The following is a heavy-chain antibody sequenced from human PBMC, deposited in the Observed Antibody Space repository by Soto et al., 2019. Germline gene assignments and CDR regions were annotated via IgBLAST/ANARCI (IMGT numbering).Heavy chain of an antibody. Sequence: GGSLRLSCAASGFTFSSYWMSWVRQAPGKGLEWVANIKQDGSEKYYVDSVKGRFTISRDNAKNSLYLQMNSLRAEDTAVYYCARGPGDHYYYYYMDVWGKGTTVTVSS. J-gene: IGHJ6*03. CDR3: ARGPGDHYYYYYMDV. CDR1: GFTFSSYW. V-gene: IGHV3-7*01. D-gene: IGHD3-16*01. CDR2: IKQDGSEK.